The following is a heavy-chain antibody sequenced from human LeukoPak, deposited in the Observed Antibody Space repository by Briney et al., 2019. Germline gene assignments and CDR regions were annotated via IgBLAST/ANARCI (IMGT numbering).Heavy chain of an antibody. Sequence: GGSLRLSCAASGFTFSSYGMHWVRQAPGKGLEWVAVICYDGSNKYYADSVKGRFTISRDNSKKTLYLQMNSLRAEDTAVYYCAREGEVGATLDYWGQGTLVTVSS. D-gene: IGHD1-26*01. J-gene: IGHJ4*02. CDR3: AREGEVGATLDY. V-gene: IGHV3-33*01. CDR2: ICYDGSNK. CDR1: GFTFSSYG.